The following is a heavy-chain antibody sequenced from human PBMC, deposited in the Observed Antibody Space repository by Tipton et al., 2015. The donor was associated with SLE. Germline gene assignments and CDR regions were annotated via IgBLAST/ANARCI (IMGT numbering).Heavy chain of an antibody. D-gene: IGHD6-19*01. V-gene: IGHV4-39*07. J-gene: IGHJ6*03. CDR1: GGSISSSSYY. CDR3: ARERQTENIAVAGTGNGRLFYYYYMDV. Sequence: TLSLTCTVSGGSISSSSYYWGWIRQPPGKGLEWIGSIYYSGSTYYNPSLKSRVTISVDTSKNQFSLKLSSVTAADTAVYYCARERQTENIAVAGTGNGRLFYYYYMDVWGKGTTVTVSS. CDR2: IYYSGST.